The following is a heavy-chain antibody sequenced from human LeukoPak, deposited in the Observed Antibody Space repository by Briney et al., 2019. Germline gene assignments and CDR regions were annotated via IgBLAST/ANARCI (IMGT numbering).Heavy chain of an antibody. CDR2: ISYDGSDK. J-gene: IGHJ4*02. V-gene: IGHV3-30*18. Sequence: PGGSLRLSCAASGFTFSSYGMHWVRQAPGKGLEWVAVISYDGSDKYYADSVKGRFTISRDNSKNTLYLQMNSLRAEGTAVYYCAKDAGAWGQGSLVTVSS. CDR3: AKDAGA. D-gene: IGHD3-10*01. CDR1: GFTFSSYG.